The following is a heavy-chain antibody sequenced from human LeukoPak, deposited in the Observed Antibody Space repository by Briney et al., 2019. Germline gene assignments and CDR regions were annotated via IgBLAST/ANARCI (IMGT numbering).Heavy chain of an antibody. V-gene: IGHV1-69*01. CDR2: IIPIFGTA. J-gene: IGHJ4*02. Sequence: SVKVSCKACRGTFSSYAISWVRQAPGQGLEWMGGIIPIFGTANYAQKFQGRVTITADESTSTAYMELSSLRSEDTAVYYCASGGELFVKDYWGQGTLVTVSS. D-gene: IGHD3-10*01. CDR1: RGTFSSYA. CDR3: ASGGELFVKDY.